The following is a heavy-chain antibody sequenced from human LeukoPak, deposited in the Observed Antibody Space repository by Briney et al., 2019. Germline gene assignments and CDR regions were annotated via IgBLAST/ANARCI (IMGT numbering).Heavy chain of an antibody. CDR2: IYHSGST. V-gene: IGHV4-30-2*01. J-gene: IGHJ3*02. CDR1: GDSISSGGYS. Sequence: SQTLSLTCAVSGDSISSGGYSWSWIRQPPGKGLEWIGYIYHSGSTYYNPSLKSRVTISVDRSKNQFSLKLSSVTAADTAVYYCARGPQDYGDAFDIWGQGTMVTVSS. D-gene: IGHD4/OR15-4a*01. CDR3: ARGPQDYGDAFDI.